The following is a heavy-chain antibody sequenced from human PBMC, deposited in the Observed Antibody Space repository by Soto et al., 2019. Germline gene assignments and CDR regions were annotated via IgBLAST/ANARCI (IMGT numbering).Heavy chain of an antibody. Sequence: PGGSLRLSCAASGFTFSSYGMHWVRQAPGKGLEWVAVIWYDGSNKYYVDSVKGRFTISRDNSKNTLYLQMNSLRAEDTAVYYCARVADYDFWSGPVDYWGQGT. J-gene: IGHJ4*02. V-gene: IGHV3-33*01. CDR2: IWYDGSNK. CDR3: ARVADYDFWSGPVDY. CDR1: GFTFSSYG. D-gene: IGHD3-3*01.